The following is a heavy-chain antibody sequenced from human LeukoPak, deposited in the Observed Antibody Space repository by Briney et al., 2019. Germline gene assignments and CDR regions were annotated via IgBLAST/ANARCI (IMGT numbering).Heavy chain of an antibody. CDR1: GGSFSGYY. V-gene: IGHV4-34*01. Sequence: KSSETLSLTCAVYGGSFSGYYWSWIRQPPGKGLEWIGEINHSGSTNYNPPLKSRVTISVDTSKNQFSLKLSSVTAADTAVYYCARVTMIVVVNWFDPWGQGTLVTVSS. D-gene: IGHD3-22*01. CDR2: INHSGST. CDR3: ARVTMIVVVNWFDP. J-gene: IGHJ5*02.